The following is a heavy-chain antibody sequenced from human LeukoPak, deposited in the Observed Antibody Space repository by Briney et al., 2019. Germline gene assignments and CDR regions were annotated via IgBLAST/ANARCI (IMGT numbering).Heavy chain of an antibody. CDR2: TYYSGST. J-gene: IGHJ4*02. D-gene: IGHD3-10*01. Sequence: SETLSLTCTVSGGSISSHYWSWIRQPPGKGLEWIGYTYYSGSTNYNPSLKSRVTISVDTSKNQFSLKLSSVTAADTAVYYCARGPRRGIYYGSGSKGGYFDYWGQGTLVTVSS. CDR3: ARGPRRGIYYGSGSKGGYFDY. V-gene: IGHV4-59*11. CDR1: GGSISSHY.